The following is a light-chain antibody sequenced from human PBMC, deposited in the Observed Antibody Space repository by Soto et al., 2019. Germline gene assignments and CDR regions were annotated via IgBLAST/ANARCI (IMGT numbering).Light chain of an antibody. V-gene: IGLV2-14*03. Sequence: QSALTQPTSVSGSPGQSITISCTGNHNDIGTYDYVSWYQQHPGRAPRLLIHGVTTRPSGISDRLSASKSGLTASLTISGLQPEDEADYYCSSFTSNRIYVFGPGTKVTVL. CDR2: GVT. CDR3: SSFTSNRIYV. J-gene: IGLJ1*01. CDR1: HNDIGTYDY.